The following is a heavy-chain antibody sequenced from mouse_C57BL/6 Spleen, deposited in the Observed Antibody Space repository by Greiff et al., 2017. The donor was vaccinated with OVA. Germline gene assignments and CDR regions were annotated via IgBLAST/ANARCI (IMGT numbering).Heavy chain of an antibody. Sequence: QVQLQQPGAELVRPGSSVKLSCKASGYTFTSYWMHWVKQRPIQGLEWIGNIDPSDSETHYNQKFKDKAPLTVDKSSSTAYMQLSSLTSEDSAVYYCTRYGDSYWGYWGQGTTLTVSS. CDR1: GYTFTSYW. CDR3: TRYGDSYWGY. CDR2: IDPSDSET. V-gene: IGHV1-52*01. J-gene: IGHJ2*01. D-gene: IGHD2-12*01.